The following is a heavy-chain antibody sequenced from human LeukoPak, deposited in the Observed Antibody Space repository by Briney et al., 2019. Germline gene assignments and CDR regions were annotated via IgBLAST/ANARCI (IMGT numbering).Heavy chain of an antibody. D-gene: IGHD1-26*01. J-gene: IGHJ4*02. CDR2: ISAYNGNT. CDR3: ARARSTRHEFHY. Sequence: GASEKVSCKASGNTFTSYGISWVRQAPGQGLEWMGWISAYNGNTNYAQKLQGRVTMTTDTSTSTAYMELRSLRSDDTAVYYCARARSTRHEFHYWDQGTLVTVSS. V-gene: IGHV1-18*01. CDR1: GNTFTSYG.